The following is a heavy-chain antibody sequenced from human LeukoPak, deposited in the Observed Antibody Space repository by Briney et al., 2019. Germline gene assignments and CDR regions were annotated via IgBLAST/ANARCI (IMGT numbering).Heavy chain of an antibody. CDR3: ARGALIPDF. CDR2: ISKSDGST. D-gene: IGHD2-21*01. Sequence: GGSLRLSCAASGFTFSSYAMTWVRQAPGKGLAWVSSISKSDGSTYYADSVKGRFTISRDNSKNTVYLRMDSLRVEDTAIYYCARGALIPDFRGQGTLVTVSS. J-gene: IGHJ4*02. V-gene: IGHV3-23*01. CDR1: GFTFSSYA.